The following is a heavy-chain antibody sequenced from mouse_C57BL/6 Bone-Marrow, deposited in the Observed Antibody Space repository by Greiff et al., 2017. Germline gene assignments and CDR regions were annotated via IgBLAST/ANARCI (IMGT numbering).Heavy chain of an antibody. CDR2: IWSGGST. D-gene: IGHD2-3*01. Sequence: VQLQQSGPGLVQPSQSLSITCTVSGFSLTSYGVHWVRQPPGKGLEWLGVIWSGGSTDYNAAFISRLSISKDNSKSQVFFKMNSLQADDTAIYYWAKEGDDGYYWFAYWGQGTLVTVSA. V-gene: IGHV2-4*01. CDR3: AKEGDDGYYWFAY. CDR1: GFSLTSYG. J-gene: IGHJ3*01.